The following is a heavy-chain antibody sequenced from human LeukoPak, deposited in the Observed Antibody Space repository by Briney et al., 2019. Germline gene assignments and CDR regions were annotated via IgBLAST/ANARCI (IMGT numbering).Heavy chain of an antibody. CDR1: GYTFTGYY. CDR3: AISSIAALGPDY. J-gene: IGHJ4*02. Sequence: ASVKVSCKASGYTFTGYYMHWVRQAPGQGLEWMGWINPNSGGTTYAQKFQGRVTMSRDTSISTVYMELSRLRSDDTAVYYCAISSIAALGPDYWGQGTLVTVSS. V-gene: IGHV1-2*02. CDR2: INPNSGGT. D-gene: IGHD6-6*01.